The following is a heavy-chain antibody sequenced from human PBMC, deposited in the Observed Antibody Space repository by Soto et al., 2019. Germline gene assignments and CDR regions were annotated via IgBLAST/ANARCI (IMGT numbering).Heavy chain of an antibody. V-gene: IGHV1-69*01. Sequence: QVPLVQSGAEVKKPGSSVTVSCKASGGTFSSYAIHWVRQAPGQGLEWMGGIIPMCGRAKYAQRFQGRVTITADESTTTVYMELTSLTSPDPAVYYCARVTSMVPGVIDNWVAPWGHGTLVTVSS. CDR3: ARVTSMVPGVIDNWVAP. CDR1: GGTFSSYA. CDR2: IIPMCGRA. J-gene: IGHJ5*02. D-gene: IGHD3-10*01.